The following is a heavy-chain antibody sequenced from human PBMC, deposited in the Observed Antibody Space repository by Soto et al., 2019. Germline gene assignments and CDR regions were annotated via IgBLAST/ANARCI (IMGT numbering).Heavy chain of an antibody. J-gene: IGHJ3*02. CDR3: AKGAGRYYGSGSYYKFAFDI. V-gene: IGHV3-9*01. CDR2: ISWNSGSI. Sequence: EVQLVESGGGLVQPGRSLRLSCAASGFTFDDYAMHWVRQAPGKGLEWVSGISWNSGSIGYADSVKGRFTISRDNAKNSLYLQMNSLRAEDTALYYCAKGAGRYYGSGSYYKFAFDIWGQGTMVTVSS. CDR1: GFTFDDYA. D-gene: IGHD3-10*01.